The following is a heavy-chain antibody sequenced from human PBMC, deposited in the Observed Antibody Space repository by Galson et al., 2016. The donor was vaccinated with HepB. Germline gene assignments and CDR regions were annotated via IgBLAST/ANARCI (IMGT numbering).Heavy chain of an antibody. V-gene: IGHV4-4*02. Sequence: SETLFLTCVVSGASISSRYWWSWVRQNPAKGMEWIGEIFPSGSTNYNPSLQSRVTISLDKSDNQFSLEMTSVSAADTAVYYCARQDVWSIEYWGQGILVTVSS. J-gene: IGHJ4*02. CDR2: IFPSGST. CDR1: GASISSRYW. CDR3: ARQDVWSIEY. D-gene: IGHD2-21*01.